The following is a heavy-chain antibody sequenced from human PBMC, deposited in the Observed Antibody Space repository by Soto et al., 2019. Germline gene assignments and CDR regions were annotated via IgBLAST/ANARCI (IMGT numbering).Heavy chain of an antibody. V-gene: IGHV4-59*01. CDR3: ARVQYSSSSPYYFDY. J-gene: IGHJ4*02. D-gene: IGHD6-6*01. CDR2: IYYSGST. CDR1: GGCISSYY. Sequence: LSLTCTVSGGCISSYYWSWIRQPPGKGLEWIGYIYYSGSTNYNPSLKSRVTISVDTSKNQFSLKLSSVTAADTAVYYCARVQYSSSSPYYFDYWGQGTLVTVSS.